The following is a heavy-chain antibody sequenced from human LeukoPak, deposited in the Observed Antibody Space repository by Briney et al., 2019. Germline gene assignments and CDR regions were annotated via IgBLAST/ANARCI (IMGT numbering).Heavy chain of an antibody. CDR3: AKEQRGYSYGVFDY. D-gene: IGHD5-18*01. CDR1: GFTFSSYG. J-gene: IGHJ4*02. V-gene: IGHV3-30*18. CDR2: ISYDGSNK. Sequence: GGSLRLSCAASGFTFSSYGMHWVRQAPGKGLEWVAVISYDGSNKYYADSVKGRFTISRDNSKNTLYLQTNSLRAEDTAVYYCAKEQRGYSYGVFDYWGQGTLVTVSS.